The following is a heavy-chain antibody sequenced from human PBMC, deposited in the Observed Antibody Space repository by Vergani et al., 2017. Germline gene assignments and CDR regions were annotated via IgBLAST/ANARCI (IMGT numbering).Heavy chain of an antibody. CDR3: ARDNYDILTGYYTDYYYYYMDV. J-gene: IGHJ6*03. Sequence: QVQLQESGPGLVKPSETLSLTCTVSGGSISSYYWSWIRQPPGKGLAWIGYIYYSGSTNYNPSLKSRVTISVDTSKNQFSLKLSSVTAADTAVYYCARDNYDILTGYYTDYYYYYMDVWGKGTTVTVSS. CDR1: GGSISSYY. CDR2: IYYSGST. V-gene: IGHV4-59*01. D-gene: IGHD3-9*01.